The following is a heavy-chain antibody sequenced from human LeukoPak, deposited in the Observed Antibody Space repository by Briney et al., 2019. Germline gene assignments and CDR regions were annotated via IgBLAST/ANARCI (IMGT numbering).Heavy chain of an antibody. CDR2: IKTDGAYT. V-gene: IGHV3-74*01. Sequence: GGSLRLSCAASGFTFSRYWMHWVRQAPGEGLVWVSRIKTDGAYTSNADSVKGRFTISRDNAKSTLYLHMNSLRVEDTAVYYCVADLGDYADFWGQGTLVTVSS. CDR3: VADLGDYADF. CDR1: GFTFSRYW. J-gene: IGHJ4*02.